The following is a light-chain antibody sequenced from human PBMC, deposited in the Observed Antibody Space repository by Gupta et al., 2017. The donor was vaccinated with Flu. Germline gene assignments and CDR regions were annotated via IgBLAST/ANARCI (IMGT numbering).Light chain of an antibody. Sequence: QSVLTQPPSASGTPGQRVTLSCSCSSSNIGSNTVNCYQQLPGTAPKLLIYSNNQRPSGVPDRFSGSKSGTSASLAISGLQSEDEADYYCAAWDDSLNGWVFGGGTKLTVL. V-gene: IGLV1-44*01. CDR2: SNN. CDR3: AAWDDSLNGWV. CDR1: SSNIGSNT. J-gene: IGLJ3*02.